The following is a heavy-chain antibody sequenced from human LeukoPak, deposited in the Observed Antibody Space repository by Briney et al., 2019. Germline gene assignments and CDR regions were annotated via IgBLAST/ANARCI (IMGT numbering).Heavy chain of an antibody. CDR1: GGSISSGDYY. V-gene: IGHV4-30-4*01. J-gene: IGHJ4*02. Sequence: SETLSLTCTVSGGSISSGDYYWSWIRQPPGKGLEWIGYIYYSGSTYCNPSLKSRVTISVDTSKNQFSLKLSSVTAADTAVYYCARRSRYAPQFDYWGQGTLVTVSS. CDR2: IYYSGST. D-gene: IGHD6-13*01. CDR3: ARRSRYAPQFDY.